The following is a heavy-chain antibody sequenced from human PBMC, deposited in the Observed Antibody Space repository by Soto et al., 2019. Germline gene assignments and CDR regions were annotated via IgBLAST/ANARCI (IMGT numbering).Heavy chain of an antibody. J-gene: IGHJ4*02. D-gene: IGHD3-22*01. V-gene: IGHV4-38-2*02. CDR2: IDYSGRT. Sequence: SETLSLTCSVSGYLISSGYHWGWVRQTPGKGLEWLGSIDYSGRTYKNPSLKSRVSASVDLSKNQFSLNLRSVTAADTAVYFCARDLSSGYDYYYFDYWGQGTLVTVSS. CDR3: ARDLSSGYDYYYFDY. CDR1: GYLISSGYH.